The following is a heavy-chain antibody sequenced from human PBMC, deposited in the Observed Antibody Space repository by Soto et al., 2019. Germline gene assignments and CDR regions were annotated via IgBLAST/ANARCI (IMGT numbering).Heavy chain of an antibody. V-gene: IGHV3-23*01. J-gene: IGHJ5*02. CDR3: AKPAQWGSTRWYRVWFDP. CDR1: GFTFDSFA. Sequence: GDSMQLSWAASGFTFDSFAMSWVRQTPQRGLEWVSAISASGSGTLYTDSVKGRSTISRDNSKNTLYLQMQSLRAEDTAIYYRAKPAQWGSTRWYRVWFDPWCQGTRVTVCS. D-gene: IGHD2-2*02. CDR2: ISASGSGT.